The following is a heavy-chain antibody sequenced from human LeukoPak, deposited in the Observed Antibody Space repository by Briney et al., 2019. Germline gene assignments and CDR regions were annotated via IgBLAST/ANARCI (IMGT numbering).Heavy chain of an antibody. Sequence: ASVKVSCKASGYTFTSYGISWVRQAPGQGLEWMGWISAYNGNTNYAQKLQGRVTMTTDTSTSTAYMELRSLRSDDTAVYYCARDHCSGGSGLYNWFDPWGQGTLVTVSS. J-gene: IGHJ5*02. CDR2: ISAYNGNT. V-gene: IGHV1-18*01. CDR1: GYTFTSYG. D-gene: IGHD2-15*01. CDR3: ARDHCSGGSGLYNWFDP.